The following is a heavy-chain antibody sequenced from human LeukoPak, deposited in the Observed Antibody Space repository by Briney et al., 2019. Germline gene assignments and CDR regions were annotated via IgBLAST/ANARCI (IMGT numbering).Heavy chain of an antibody. CDR1: GYTFTSYY. D-gene: IGHD3-22*01. CDR2: INPSGGST. J-gene: IGHJ4*02. CDR3: ASTTGITMITGFDY. Sequence: GASVKVSCKASGYTFTSYYMHWVRQAPGQGLEWMGIINPSGGSTSYAQKFQGRVTMTRDMSTSTVYMELSSLRSEDPAVYYCASTTGITMITGFDYWGQGTLVTVSS. V-gene: IGHV1-46*01.